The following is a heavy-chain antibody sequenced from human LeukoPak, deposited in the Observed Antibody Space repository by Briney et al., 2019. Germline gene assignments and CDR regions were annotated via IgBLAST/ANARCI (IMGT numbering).Heavy chain of an antibody. CDR2: FSGSGGST. D-gene: IGHD3-22*01. Sequence: GGSLRLSCAASGFTFSSYAMSWVRQAPGKGLECISGFSGSGGSTYYADSVKGRFTISRDNSKNTLYLQMNSLRAEDTAVYYCARESQSAYYFDSSGYEDAFDIWGQGTMVTVSS. CDR3: ARESQSAYYFDSSGYEDAFDI. J-gene: IGHJ3*02. CDR1: GFTFSSYA. V-gene: IGHV3-23*01.